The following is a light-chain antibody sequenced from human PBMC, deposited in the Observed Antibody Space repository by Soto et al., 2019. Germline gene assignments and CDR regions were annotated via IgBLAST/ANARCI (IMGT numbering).Light chain of an antibody. CDR3: CSYAGSYAYV. V-gene: IGLV2-11*01. J-gene: IGLJ1*01. CDR2: DVR. CDR1: SSDVGGYNF. Sequence: QSALTQPRSVSGSPGQSVTISCTGTSSDVGGYNFVSWYQQHPGKAPKLMIYDVRKRPSGVPDRFSGSKSGNTASLTFSGLQAEDEADYYCCSYAGSYAYVFGSGTKLTVL.